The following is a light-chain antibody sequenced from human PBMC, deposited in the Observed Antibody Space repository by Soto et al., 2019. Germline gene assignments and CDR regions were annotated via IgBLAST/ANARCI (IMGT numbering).Light chain of an antibody. V-gene: IGKV3-15*01. CDR2: GAS. CDR1: QSVRSN. CDR3: QQYNNWAWR. J-gene: IGKJ1*01. Sequence: MTETPGTLYVSPGEKASLSCRASQSVRSNLAWYQQKPGRAPRLLMYGASNRVTGVPARFSGSGSGTDFTLTIICVQSEDCAVYYCQQYNNWAWRFGQGTKVDIK.